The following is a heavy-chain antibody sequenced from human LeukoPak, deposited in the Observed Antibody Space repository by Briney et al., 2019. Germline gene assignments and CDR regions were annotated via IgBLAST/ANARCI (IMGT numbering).Heavy chain of an antibody. V-gene: IGHV3-21*01. CDR1: GFTFSHYT. D-gene: IGHD6-13*01. J-gene: IGHJ4*02. Sequence: PGGSLRLSCAASGFTFSHYTINWVRQAPGKGLEWVSSISSSSSYIYYADSVKGRFTISRDNLKNTLYLQMNSLRLEDTAVYFCVRGLHGRSWYGAHWGQGTLLSVSS. CDR2: ISSSSSYI. CDR3: VRGLHGRSWYGAH.